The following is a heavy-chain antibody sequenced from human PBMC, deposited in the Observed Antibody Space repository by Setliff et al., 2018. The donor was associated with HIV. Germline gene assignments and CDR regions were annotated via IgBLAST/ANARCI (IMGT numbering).Heavy chain of an antibody. J-gene: IGHJ2*01. V-gene: IGHV3-53*01. D-gene: IGHD2-21*01. Sequence: PGGSLRLPCAVSGFAVESTHMSWVRQVPGKGLEWLSVIYPVPSTHYADSVKGRFTIFRDRRKNTLFLQMNNVRVNDTAIYYCARGDFDLWGRGTLVTVSS. CDR3: ARGDFDL. CDR1: GFAVESTH. CDR2: IYPVPST.